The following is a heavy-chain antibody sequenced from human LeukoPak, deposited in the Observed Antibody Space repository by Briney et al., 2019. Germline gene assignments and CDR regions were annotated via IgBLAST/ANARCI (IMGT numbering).Heavy chain of an antibody. J-gene: IGHJ6*02. CDR1: GGSISSSSYY. Sequence: SETLSLTCTVSGGSISSSSYYWGWIRQPPGKGLEWIGYIYYSGSTNYNPSLKSRVTISVDTSKNQFSLKLSSVTAADTAVYYCARDKGYSGSYNYYYGMDVWGQGTTVTVSS. CDR3: ARDKGYSGSYNYYYGMDV. D-gene: IGHD1-26*01. V-gene: IGHV4-61*01. CDR2: IYYSGST.